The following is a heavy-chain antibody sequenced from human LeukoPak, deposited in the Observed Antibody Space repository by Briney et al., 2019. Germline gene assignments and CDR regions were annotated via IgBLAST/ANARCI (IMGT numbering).Heavy chain of an antibody. CDR3: ARHRGSGSYYNSRKYNWFDP. Sequence: SETLSLTCTVSGGSISSSSYYWGWIRQPPGKGLEWIGSIHYSGSTYYNPSLKSRVTISVDTSKNQFSLKLSSVTAADTAVYYCARHRGSGSYYNSRKYNWFDPWGQGTLVTVSS. V-gene: IGHV4-39*01. D-gene: IGHD3-10*01. CDR1: GGSISSSSYY. J-gene: IGHJ5*02. CDR2: IHYSGST.